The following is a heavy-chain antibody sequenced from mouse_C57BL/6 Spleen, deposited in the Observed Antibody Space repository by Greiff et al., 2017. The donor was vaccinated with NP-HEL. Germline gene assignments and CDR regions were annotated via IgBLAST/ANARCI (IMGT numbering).Heavy chain of an antibody. V-gene: IGHV1-4*01. CDR1: GYTFTSYT. D-gene: IGHD2-4*01. J-gene: IGHJ3*01. CDR3: ARSSYDDDVGFAY. Sequence: QVQLQQSGAELARPGASVKMSCKASGYTFTSYTMPWVKQRPGQGLEWIGYINPSSGYTKYNQKFKDKATLTADKSSSTAYMQLSSLTSEDSAVYYCARSSYDDDVGFAYWGQGTLVTVSA. CDR2: INPSSGYT.